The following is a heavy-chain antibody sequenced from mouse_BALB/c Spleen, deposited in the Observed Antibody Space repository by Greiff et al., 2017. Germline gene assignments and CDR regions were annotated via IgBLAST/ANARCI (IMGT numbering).Heavy chain of an antibody. CDR1: GFTFSSYT. J-gene: IGHJ3*01. V-gene: IGHV5-12-2*01. Sequence: EVKLVESGGGLVQPGRSLKLSCAASGFTFSSYTMSWVRQTPEKRLEWVAYISNGGGSTYYPDTVKGRFTISRDNAKNTLYLQMSSLKSEDTAMYYCARHDNSWFAYWGQGTLVTVSA. CDR2: ISNGGGST. D-gene: IGHD1-3*01. CDR3: ARHDNSWFAY.